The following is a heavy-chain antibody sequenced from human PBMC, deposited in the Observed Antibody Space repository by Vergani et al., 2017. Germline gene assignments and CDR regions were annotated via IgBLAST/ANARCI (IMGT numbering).Heavy chain of an antibody. Sequence: QLQLQESGPGLVKPSETLSLTCTVSGGSISSSSYYWGWIRQPPGKGLEWIGSIYYSGSTYYNPSLKSRVTISVDTSKNQFSLKLSSVTAADTAVYYCASGTYYYDSSGYYYYYDGMDVWGQGTTVTVSS. CDR1: GGSISSSSYY. CDR2: IYYSGST. V-gene: IGHV4-39*01. D-gene: IGHD3-22*01. CDR3: ASGTYYYDSSGYYYYYDGMDV. J-gene: IGHJ6*02.